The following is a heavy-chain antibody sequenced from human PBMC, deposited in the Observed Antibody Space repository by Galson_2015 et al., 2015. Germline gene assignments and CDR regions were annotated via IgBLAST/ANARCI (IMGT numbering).Heavy chain of an antibody. CDR1: GFTFSNYR. CDR2: ISSSTSYT. CDR3: ARADGSYPPVDF. Sequence: SLRLSCAAYGFTFSNYRMNWVRQAPGKGLEWVSSISSSTSYTYYADSVKGRFTISRDKAKNSLYLQLNSLRAEDTAVYYCARADGSYPPVDFWGQGTLVTVSA. D-gene: IGHD1-26*01. V-gene: IGHV3-21*01. J-gene: IGHJ4*02.